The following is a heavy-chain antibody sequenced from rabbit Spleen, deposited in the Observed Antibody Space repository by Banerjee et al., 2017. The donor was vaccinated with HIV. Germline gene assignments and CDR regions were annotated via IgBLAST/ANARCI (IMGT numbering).Heavy chain of an antibody. CDR1: GVSFSGSSY. Sequence: QEQLVESGGDLVKPGASLTLTCIASGVSFSGSSYMCWVRQAPGKGLEWIACIYTGDGSTYYASWVNGRFTISKTSSTTVTLQMTSLTAADTATYFCARNFDLWGPGTLVTVS. V-gene: IGHV1S45*01. CDR3: ARNFDL. J-gene: IGHJ4*01. CDR2: IYTGDGST.